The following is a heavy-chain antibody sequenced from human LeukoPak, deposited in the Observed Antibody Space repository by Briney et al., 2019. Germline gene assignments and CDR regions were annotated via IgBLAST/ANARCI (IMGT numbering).Heavy chain of an antibody. J-gene: IGHJ4*02. CDR1: GYTFTGYH. CDR2: INPKSGGT. Sequence: ASVKVSCKASGYTFTGYHIHWVRQAPGQGLEWMGWINPKSGGTNYAQKFEGWVTMTRDTSMSTVYMELSRLKSDDTAVYYCARYSKWEPFDYWGQGTLVTVSS. CDR3: ARYSKWEPFDY. D-gene: IGHD1-26*01. V-gene: IGHV1-2*04.